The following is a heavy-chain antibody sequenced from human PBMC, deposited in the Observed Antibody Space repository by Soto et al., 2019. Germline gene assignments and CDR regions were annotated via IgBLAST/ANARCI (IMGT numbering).Heavy chain of an antibody. D-gene: IGHD5-12*01. V-gene: IGHV1-18*01. Sequence: QVQLVQSGADVKKPGASVKVSCKASGYTFSSYGINWVRQAPGQGLEWMGWISAYSGNTNYEQKLQGRVTMTTDTSTTTAYMALRGLTYDDTAVYYCARDHSAYDSGTPEYWGQGTLVTVSS. CDR3: ARDHSAYDSGTPEY. J-gene: IGHJ4*02. CDR2: ISAYSGNT. CDR1: GYTFSSYG.